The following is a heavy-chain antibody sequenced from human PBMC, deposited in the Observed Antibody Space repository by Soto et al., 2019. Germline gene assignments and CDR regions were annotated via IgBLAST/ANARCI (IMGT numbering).Heavy chain of an antibody. CDR1: GGCMSSYY. CDR3: ARQAVAGTPYYYYGMDV. D-gene: IGHD6-19*01. V-gene: IGHV4-59*08. CDR2: IYYSGSN. J-gene: IGHJ6*02. Sequence: PSETLSLTCTVSGGCMSSYYWSWIRQPPGKGLEWIGYIYYSGSNNYNPSLKSRVTISVETSKNQFSLKLGSVTAADTAVYYCARQAVAGTPYYYYGMDVWGQGTTVTVSS.